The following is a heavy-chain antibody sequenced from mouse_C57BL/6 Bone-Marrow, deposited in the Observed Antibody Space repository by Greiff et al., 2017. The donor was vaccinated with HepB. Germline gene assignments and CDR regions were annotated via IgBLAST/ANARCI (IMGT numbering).Heavy chain of an antibody. Sequence: QVQLKQPGAELVRPGASVKLSCKASGYTFTSYWMHWVKQRPGQGLEWIGNINPSNGGTNYNEKFKSKATLTVDKSSSTAYMQLSSLTSEDSAVYYCARSGRWLLRNAMDYWGQGTSVTVSS. J-gene: IGHJ4*01. D-gene: IGHD2-3*01. CDR2: INPSNGGT. CDR1: GYTFTSYW. V-gene: IGHV1-53*01. CDR3: ARSGRWLLRNAMDY.